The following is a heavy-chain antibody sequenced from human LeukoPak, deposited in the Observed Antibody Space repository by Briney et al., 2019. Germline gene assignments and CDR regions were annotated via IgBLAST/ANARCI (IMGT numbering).Heavy chain of an antibody. V-gene: IGHV1-69*05. CDR3: ARARSGVVYNWFDP. J-gene: IGHJ5*02. D-gene: IGHD2-15*01. Sequence: GSSVKVSCKASGGTFSSYAISWVRQAPGQGLEWMGGIIPIFGTANYAQKFQGRVTITRDTSASTAYMELSSLRSEDTAVYYCARARSGVVYNWFDPWGQGTLVTVSS. CDR1: GGTFSSYA. CDR2: IIPIFGTA.